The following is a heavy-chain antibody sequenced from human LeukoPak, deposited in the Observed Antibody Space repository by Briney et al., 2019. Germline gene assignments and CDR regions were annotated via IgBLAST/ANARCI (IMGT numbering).Heavy chain of an antibody. J-gene: IGHJ6*03. CDR3: ARNGLGYCTNGVCYTGGDRYYYYYMDV. CDR2: ISSSSSTI. D-gene: IGHD2-8*01. V-gene: IGHV3-48*01. CDR1: GFTFSSYS. Sequence: GGSLRLSCAASGFTFSSYSMNWVRQAPGKGLEWVSYISSSSSTIYYADSVKGRSTISRDNAKNSLYLQMNSLRAEDTAVYYCARNGLGYCTNGVCYTGGDRYYYYYMDVWGKGTTVTVSS.